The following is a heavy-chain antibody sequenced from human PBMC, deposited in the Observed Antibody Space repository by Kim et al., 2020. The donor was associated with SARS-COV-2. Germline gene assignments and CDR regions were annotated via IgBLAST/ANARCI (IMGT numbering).Heavy chain of an antibody. D-gene: IGHD3-3*01. J-gene: IGHJ6*02. V-gene: IGHV1-18*01. CDR1: GYNFTNYG. CDR2: ISAYNGDT. CDR3: AREKGLKNFFGAVLIVDHYYYGMDV. Sequence: ASVKVSCETSGYNFTNYGITWVRQAPGQGREWMGWISAYNGDTSYAQKFQDRVTMTTDTSRNTVHMQLRSLKSDDTAIYYCAREKGLKNFFGAVLIVDHYYYGMDVWGRGTTVTVSS.